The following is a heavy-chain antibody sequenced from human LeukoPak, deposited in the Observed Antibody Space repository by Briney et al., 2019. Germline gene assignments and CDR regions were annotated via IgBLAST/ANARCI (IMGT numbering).Heavy chain of an antibody. Sequence: SETLSLTCAVYGGSFSGYYWSWIRQPPGKGLEWIGEINHSGSTNYNPSLKSRVTISVDTSKNQFFLKLSSVTAADTAVYYCARVWGWLQFYLFDYWGQGTLVTVSS. CDR3: ARVWGWLQFYLFDY. V-gene: IGHV4-34*01. CDR1: GGSFSGYY. J-gene: IGHJ4*02. CDR2: INHSGST. D-gene: IGHD5-24*01.